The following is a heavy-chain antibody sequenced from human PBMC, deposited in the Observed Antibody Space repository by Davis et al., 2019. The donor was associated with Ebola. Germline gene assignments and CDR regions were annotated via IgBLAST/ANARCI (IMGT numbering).Heavy chain of an antibody. CDR3: AKDNSGWYNWFDP. CDR1: GFTFSSYW. Sequence: GESLKISCAASGFTFSSYWMSWVRQAPGKGLEWVANIKQDGSEKYYVDSVKGRFTISRDNAKNSLYLQMNSLRAEDTALYYCAKDNSGWYNWFDPWGQGTLVTVSS. D-gene: IGHD6-19*01. CDR2: IKQDGSEK. J-gene: IGHJ5*02. V-gene: IGHV3-7*03.